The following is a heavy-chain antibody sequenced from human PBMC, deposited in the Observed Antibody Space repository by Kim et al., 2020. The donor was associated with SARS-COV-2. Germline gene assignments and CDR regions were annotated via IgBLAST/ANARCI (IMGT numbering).Heavy chain of an antibody. CDR2: ISSSGSTI. V-gene: IGHV3-11*04. CDR3: ARDERYDILTGYEYGMDV. Sequence: GGSLRLSCAASGFTFSDYYMSWIRQAPGKGLEWVSYISSSGSTIYYADSVKGRFTISRDNAKNSLYLQMNSLRAEDTAGYYCARDERYDILTGYEYGMDVWGQGTTVTVSS. CDR1: GFTFSDYY. J-gene: IGHJ6*02. D-gene: IGHD3-9*01.